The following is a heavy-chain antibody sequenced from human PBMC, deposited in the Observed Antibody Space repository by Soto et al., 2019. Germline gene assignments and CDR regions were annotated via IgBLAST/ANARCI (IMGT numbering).Heavy chain of an antibody. CDR2: ISGSVGST. D-gene: IGHD3-10*01. CDR3: AKFMVRGVIHYYYYGMDV. Sequence: EVQLLESGGGLVQPGGSLRLSCAASGFTFSSYAMSWVRQAPGKGLEWVSAISGSVGSTYYADSVKGRFTISRDNSKNTLYLQMNSLRAEDTAVYYCAKFMVRGVIHYYYYGMDVWGQGTTVTVSS. J-gene: IGHJ6*02. CDR1: GFTFSSYA. V-gene: IGHV3-23*01.